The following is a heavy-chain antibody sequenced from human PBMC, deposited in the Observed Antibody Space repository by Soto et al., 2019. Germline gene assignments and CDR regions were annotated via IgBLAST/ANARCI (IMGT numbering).Heavy chain of an antibody. CDR1: GFTFSSYA. V-gene: IGHV3-23*01. Sequence: PGGSLRLSCAASGFTFSSYAMSWVRQAPGKGLEWVSAISGSGGSIYYADSVKCRFTISRDNSKNTLYLQMNSLRAEDTAVYYCAKGFYGDSVAYFDYWGQGTLVTVSS. D-gene: IGHD4-17*01. CDR3: AKGFYGDSVAYFDY. J-gene: IGHJ4*02. CDR2: ISGSGGSI.